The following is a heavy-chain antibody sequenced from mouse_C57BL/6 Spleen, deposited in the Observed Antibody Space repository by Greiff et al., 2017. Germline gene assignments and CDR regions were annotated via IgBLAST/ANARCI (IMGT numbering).Heavy chain of an antibody. V-gene: IGHV1-76*01. Sequence: VQLQQSGAELVRPGASVKLSCKASGYTFTDYYINWVKQRPGQGLEWIARIYPGSGNTYYNEKFKGKATLTAEKSSSTAYMQLSSLTSEDSAVYFCARWDDYGYFDYWGQGTTLTVSS. D-gene: IGHD2-4*01. CDR2: IYPGSGNT. CDR1: GYTFTDYY. CDR3: ARWDDYGYFDY. J-gene: IGHJ2*01.